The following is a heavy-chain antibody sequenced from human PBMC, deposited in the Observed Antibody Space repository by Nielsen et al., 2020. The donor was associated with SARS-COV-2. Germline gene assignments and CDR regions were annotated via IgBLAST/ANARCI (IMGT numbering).Heavy chain of an antibody. CDR3: ARDPHRYCSGGSCERDAFDI. CDR2: IYHSGST. CDR1: GESFSGYY. D-gene: IGHD2-15*01. V-gene: IGHV4-38-2*02. J-gene: IGHJ3*02. Sequence: SETLSLTCAVSGESFSGYYWGWIRQPPGKGLEWIGSIYHSGSTYYNPSLKSRVTISVDTSKNQFSLKLSSVTAADTAVYYCARDPHRYCSGGSCERDAFDIWGQGTMVTVSS.